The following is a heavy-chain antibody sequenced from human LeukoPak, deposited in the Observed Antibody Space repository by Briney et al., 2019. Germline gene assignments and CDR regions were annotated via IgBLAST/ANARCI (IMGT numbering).Heavy chain of an antibody. V-gene: IGHV3-13*04. CDR1: GFTFSTYD. CDR3: ARANRIWASGYVYCYYGMDV. D-gene: IGHD5-12*01. J-gene: IGHJ6*02. Sequence: GGSLRLSCAASGFTFSTYDMHWVRQATGKGLEWVSSIGTTGDTYYPGSVKGRFTISRENAKNSLYLQMNSLRAGDTAVYYCARANRIWASGYVYCYYGMDVWGQGTTVTVSS. CDR2: IGTTGDT.